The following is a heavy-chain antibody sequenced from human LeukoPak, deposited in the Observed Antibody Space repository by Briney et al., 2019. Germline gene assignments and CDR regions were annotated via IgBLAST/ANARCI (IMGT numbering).Heavy chain of an antibody. Sequence: PGGSLRLSCAASGFTFSSYSMNWVRQAPGKGLEWVSSISSSSSYIYYADSVKGRFTISRDNAKNSLYLQMNSLRAEDTAVYYCARDRRIAAAMYYGMDVWGQGTTVTVSS. CDR1: GFTFSSYS. CDR2: ISSSSSYI. D-gene: IGHD6-13*01. J-gene: IGHJ6*02. CDR3: ARDRRIAAAMYYGMDV. V-gene: IGHV3-21*01.